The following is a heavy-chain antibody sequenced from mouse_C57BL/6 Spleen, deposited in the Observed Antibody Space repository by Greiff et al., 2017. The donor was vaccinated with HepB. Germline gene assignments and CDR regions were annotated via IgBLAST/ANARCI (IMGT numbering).Heavy chain of an antibody. CDR3: AKGLGGNFDY. CDR1: GYTFTSYW. J-gene: IGHJ2*01. CDR2: IYPSDSET. V-gene: IGHV1-61*01. Sequence: QVQLQQPGAELMRPGSSVKLSCKASGYTFTSYWMDWVKQRPGQGLEWIGNIYPSDSETHYNQKFKDKATLTVDKSSSTAYMQLSSLTSEDSAVYYCAKGLGGNFDYWGQGTTLTVSS.